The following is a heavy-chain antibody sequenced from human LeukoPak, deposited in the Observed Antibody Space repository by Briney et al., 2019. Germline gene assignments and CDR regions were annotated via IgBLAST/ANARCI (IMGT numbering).Heavy chain of an antibody. Sequence: AGGSLRLSCEASGFIFSDYWMHWVRQVPGKGLVWVSTIKGDGTITNYADSVKGRFTISRDNAKNTLYLQMNSLRVEDSGIYYCARDGPAATGPDLDYWGQGTLVTVSS. CDR2: IKGDGTIT. CDR3: ARDGPAATGPDLDY. V-gene: IGHV3-74*01. CDR1: GFIFSDYW. J-gene: IGHJ4*02. D-gene: IGHD6-13*01.